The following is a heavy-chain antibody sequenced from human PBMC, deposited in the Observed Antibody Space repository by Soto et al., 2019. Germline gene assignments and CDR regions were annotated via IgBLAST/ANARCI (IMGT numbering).Heavy chain of an antibody. CDR1: GGSISGHY. Sequence: KPSETLSLTCSVSGGSISGHYWTWIRQSPGKGLGWIGYIFYSGSTNYNPSLKSRVTISVDTSKNQFSLKMSSVTAADTAVYYCARVGSSGWSPDYWGRGTLVTVSS. D-gene: IGHD6-19*01. CDR3: ARVGSSGWSPDY. J-gene: IGHJ4*02. CDR2: IFYSGST. V-gene: IGHV4-59*11.